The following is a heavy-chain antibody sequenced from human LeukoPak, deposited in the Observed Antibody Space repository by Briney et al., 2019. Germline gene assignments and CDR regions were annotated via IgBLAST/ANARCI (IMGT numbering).Heavy chain of an antibody. Sequence: GGSLRLSCAASGFTFSSYSMNWVRQAPGKGLEWVSYISSSSSTIYYADSVKGRFTISRDNAKNSLYLQMNSLRAEDTAVYYCARDGSMVAKSTWVDYWGQGTLVTVSS. CDR1: GFTFSSYS. J-gene: IGHJ4*02. CDR2: ISSSSSTI. V-gene: IGHV3-48*01. D-gene: IGHD5-12*01. CDR3: ARDGSMVAKSTWVDY.